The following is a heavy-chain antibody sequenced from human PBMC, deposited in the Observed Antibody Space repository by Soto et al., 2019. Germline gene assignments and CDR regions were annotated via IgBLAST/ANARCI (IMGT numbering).Heavy chain of an antibody. D-gene: IGHD5-18*01. CDR2: INGDGSST. CDR3: ARGGAYIYGPQYD. J-gene: IGHJ4*02. CDR1: GFSFSGYW. V-gene: IGHV3-74*01. Sequence: EVQLVESGGGLVQPGGSLRLSCATSGFSFSGYWIHWVRQAPGKGLVWVSHINGDGSSTNYADSVKGRFTISRDYAKYTLYLQMHSLRVEDTAVYYCARGGAYIYGPQYDWGQGTLVTVSS.